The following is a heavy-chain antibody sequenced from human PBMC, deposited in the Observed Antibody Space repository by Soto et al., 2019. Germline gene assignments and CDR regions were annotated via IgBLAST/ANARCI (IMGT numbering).Heavy chain of an antibody. V-gene: IGHV3-23*01. Sequence: EVQLLESGGGLVQPGGSLRLSCAASAFTFSSYAMSWVRQAPGKGLEWVSAISGSGGSTYYADSVKGRFTISRDNSKNTLYLKMNSLRAEDTAVYYCAKEPYYYDSSGLRWGQGTLVTVSS. J-gene: IGHJ4*02. CDR1: AFTFSSYA. CDR3: AKEPYYYDSSGLR. CDR2: ISGSGGST. D-gene: IGHD3-22*01.